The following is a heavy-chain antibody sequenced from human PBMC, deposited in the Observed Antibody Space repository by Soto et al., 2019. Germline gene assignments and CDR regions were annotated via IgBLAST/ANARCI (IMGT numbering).Heavy chain of an antibody. CDR1: GFTFSSYS. CDR2: IFISSSYI. CDR3: ARVPYGGSYWREFDY. J-gene: IGHJ4*02. V-gene: IGHV3-21*01. Sequence: EVQLVESGGGLVKPGGSLRLSCAASGFTFSSYSMNWVRQAPGKGLEWVSSIFISSSYIYYADSVKGRFTISGDNAKNSLYLQMNSLRADDTAVYYCARVPYGGSYWREFDYWGQGTLVTVSS. D-gene: IGHD1-26*01.